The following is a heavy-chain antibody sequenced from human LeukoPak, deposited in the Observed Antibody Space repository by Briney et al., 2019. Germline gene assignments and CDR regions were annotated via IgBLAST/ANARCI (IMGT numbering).Heavy chain of an antibody. V-gene: IGHV4-59*01. CDR1: GGSISSYY. CDR3: ARGGDRYSSGWYRGFQFDY. Sequence: PSETLSLTCTVSGGSISSYYRSWIRQPPGQGLEWIGYIYYSGSTNYNPSLKSRVTISVDTSKNQFSLKLSSVTAADTAVYYCARGGDRYSSGWYRGFQFDYWGQGTLVTVSS. J-gene: IGHJ4*02. D-gene: IGHD6-19*01. CDR2: IYYSGST.